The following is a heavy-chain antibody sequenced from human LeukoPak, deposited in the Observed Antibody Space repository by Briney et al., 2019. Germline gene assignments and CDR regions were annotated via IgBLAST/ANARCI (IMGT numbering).Heavy chain of an antibody. J-gene: IGHJ4*02. Sequence: ASVKVSCKASGYTSTSYGISWVRQAPGQGLEWMGWISAYNGNTNYAQKLQGRVTMTTDTSTSTAYMELRSLRSDDTAVYYCARVRPRISSGWYSQGDYWGQGTLVTVSS. V-gene: IGHV1-18*01. CDR2: ISAYNGNT. D-gene: IGHD6-19*01. CDR1: GYTSTSYG. CDR3: ARVRPRISSGWYSQGDY.